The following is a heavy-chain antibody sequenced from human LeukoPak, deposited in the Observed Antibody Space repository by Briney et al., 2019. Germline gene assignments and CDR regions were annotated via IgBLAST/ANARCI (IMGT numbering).Heavy chain of an antibody. CDR2: INHSGST. Sequence: SETLSLTCAVYGGSFSGYYWSWIRQPPGKGLEWIGEINHSGSTNYNPSLKSRVTISVDTSKSQFSLKLSSVTAADTAVYYCARVAWGYDYVWGSYRHHYFDYWGQGTLVTVSS. J-gene: IGHJ4*02. CDR1: GGSFSGYY. V-gene: IGHV4-34*01. CDR3: ARVAWGYDYVWGSYRHHYFDY. D-gene: IGHD3-16*02.